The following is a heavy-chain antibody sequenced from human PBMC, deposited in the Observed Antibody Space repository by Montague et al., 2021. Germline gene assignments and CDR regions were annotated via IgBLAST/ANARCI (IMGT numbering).Heavy chain of an antibody. D-gene: IGHD6-19*01. J-gene: IGHJ1*01. Sequence: SLRLSCAASGFTFSSYWMHWVRQAPGKGLEWVAVISYDGSNKYYADSVKGRFTISRDNSKNTLYLQMNSLRAEDTAVYYCARSLTSGLLAEYFQHWGQGTLVTVSS. V-gene: IGHV3-30-3*01. CDR2: ISYDGSNK. CDR3: ARSLTSGLLAEYFQH. CDR1: GFTFSSYW.